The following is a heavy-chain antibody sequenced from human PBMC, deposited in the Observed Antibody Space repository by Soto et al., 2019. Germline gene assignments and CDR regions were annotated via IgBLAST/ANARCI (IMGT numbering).Heavy chain of an antibody. Sequence: ASVKVSCKASGYTFTSYDINWVRQATGQGLEWMGWMNPNSGNTGYAQKFQGRVTMTRNTSISTAYMELSSLRCEDTAVYYCARKYSSSSRPNNNWFDPWGQGTLVTVSS. CDR3: ARKYSSSSRPNNNWFDP. J-gene: IGHJ5*02. D-gene: IGHD6-6*01. CDR2: MNPNSGNT. CDR1: GYTFTSYD. V-gene: IGHV1-8*01.